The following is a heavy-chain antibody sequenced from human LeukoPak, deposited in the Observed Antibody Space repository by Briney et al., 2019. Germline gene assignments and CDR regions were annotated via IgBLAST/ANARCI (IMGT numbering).Heavy chain of an antibody. CDR1: GGSISSYY. V-gene: IGHV4-4*07. D-gene: IGHD6-19*01. CDR2: IYTSGST. CDR3: AREPPYYAVAGTAGFDY. J-gene: IGHJ4*02. Sequence: SETLSLACTVSGGSISSYYWSWIRQPAGKGLEWIGRIYTSGSTNYNPSLKSRVTMSVDTAKNQFSLKLSSVTAADTAVYYCAREPPYYAVAGTAGFDYWGQGTLVTVSS.